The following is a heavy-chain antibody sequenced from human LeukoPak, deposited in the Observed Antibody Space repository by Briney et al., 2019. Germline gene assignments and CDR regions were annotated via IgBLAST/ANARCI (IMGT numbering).Heavy chain of an antibody. D-gene: IGHD3-3*01. V-gene: IGHV4-4*08. CDR2: IHASGTT. Sequence: PSETLSLTCAVSGGSISQCYWSWLRQAPGKGLEWIGYIHASGTTTYNPSLKSRVTMSVDTSNNQFSLTLTTVTEADTAVYFCARGIWSGYHYYYYYLDVWGEGTTVTVSS. CDR1: GGSISQCY. J-gene: IGHJ6*03. CDR3: ARGIWSGYHYYYYYLDV.